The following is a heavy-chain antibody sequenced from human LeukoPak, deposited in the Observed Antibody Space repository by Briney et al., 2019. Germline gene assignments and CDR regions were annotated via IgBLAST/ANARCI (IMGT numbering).Heavy chain of an antibody. CDR2: IWYDGSNK. V-gene: IGHV3-33*01. CDR1: GFTFSSYG. Sequence: GGSPRLSCAASGFTFSSYGMHWVRQAPGKGLEWVAVIWYDGSNKYYADSVKGRFTISRDNSKNTLYLQMNSLRAEDTAVYYCAVHCSGGSCKDYWGQGTLVTVSS. D-gene: IGHD2-15*01. J-gene: IGHJ4*02. CDR3: AVHCSGGSCKDY.